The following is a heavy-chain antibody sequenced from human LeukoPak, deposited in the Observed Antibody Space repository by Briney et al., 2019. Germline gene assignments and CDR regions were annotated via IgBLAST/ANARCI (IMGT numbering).Heavy chain of an antibody. J-gene: IGHJ4*02. V-gene: IGHV3-9*01. CDR1: GFTFDDYA. CDR3: APAFWSGYSFFDY. Sequence: GGSLRLSRAASGFTFDDYAMHWVRQAPGKGLEWVSGISWNSGSIGYADSVKGRFTISRDNAKNSLYLQMNSLRAEDTAVYYCAPAFWSGYSFFDYWGQGTLVTVSS. D-gene: IGHD3-3*01. CDR2: ISWNSGSI.